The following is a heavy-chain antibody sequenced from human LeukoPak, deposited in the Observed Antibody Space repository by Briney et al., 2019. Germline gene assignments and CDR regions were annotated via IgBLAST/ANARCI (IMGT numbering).Heavy chain of an antibody. D-gene: IGHD5-12*01. J-gene: IGHJ6*03. CDR2: INSDGSST. V-gene: IGHV3-74*01. CDR1: GFTFSSYW. Sequence: GGSLRLSCAASGFTFSSYWMHWVRQAPGKGLVWVSRINSDGSSTSYADSVKGRFTISRDNAKNSLYLQMNSLRAEDTAVYYCARVATPCHYYYYYMDVWGKGTTVTISS. CDR3: ARVATPCHYYYYYMDV.